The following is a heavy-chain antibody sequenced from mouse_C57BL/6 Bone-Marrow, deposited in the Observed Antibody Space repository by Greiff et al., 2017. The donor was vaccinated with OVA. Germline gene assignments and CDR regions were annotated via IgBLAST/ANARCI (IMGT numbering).Heavy chain of an antibody. J-gene: IGHJ2*01. CDR2: ISDGGSYT. Sequence: EVMLVESGGGLVKPGGSLKLSCAASGFTFSSYAMSWVRQTPEKRLEWVATISDGGSYTYYPDNVKGRFTISRDNAKNNLYLQMSHLKSEDTAMYYCARNYDYDGGYYFDYWGQGTTLTVSS. CDR1: GFTFSSYA. V-gene: IGHV5-4*03. CDR3: ARNYDYDGGYYFDY. D-gene: IGHD2-4*01.